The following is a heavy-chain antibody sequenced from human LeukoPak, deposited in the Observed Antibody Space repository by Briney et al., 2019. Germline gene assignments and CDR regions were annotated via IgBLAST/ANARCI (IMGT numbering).Heavy chain of an antibody. V-gene: IGHV3-48*03. D-gene: IGHD4-17*01. CDR2: ITSSGSTI. CDR3: ARDNYGDLFFDS. CDR1: EFPFSSYE. Sequence: GGSLRLSCAASEFPFSSYEMNWVRQAPGKGLEWVSCITSSGSTIFYADSVKGRFTISRDNARNSLYLQLHSLRAEDTAVYYCARDNYGDLFFDSWGQGTLVTVSS. J-gene: IGHJ4*02.